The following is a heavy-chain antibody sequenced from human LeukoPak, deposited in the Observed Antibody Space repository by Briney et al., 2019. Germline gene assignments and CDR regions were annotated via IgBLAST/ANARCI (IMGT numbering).Heavy chain of an antibody. J-gene: IGHJ4*02. Sequence: ASVKVSCKAAGYTFTGYYMHLVRQAPGQGLEWMGWMNPNSGGTNYAQKFQGRVTMTRDTSISTAYMELSRLRSDDTAVYYCARGRRITIFGVVIGLVYWGQGTLVTVSS. D-gene: IGHD3-3*01. CDR2: MNPNSGGT. CDR1: GYTFTGYY. V-gene: IGHV1-2*02. CDR3: ARGRRITIFGVVIGLVY.